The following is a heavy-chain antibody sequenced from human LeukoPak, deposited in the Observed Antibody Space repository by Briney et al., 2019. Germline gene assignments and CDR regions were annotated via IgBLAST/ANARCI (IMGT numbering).Heavy chain of an antibody. CDR1: GYTFTSYG. J-gene: IGHJ4*02. V-gene: IGHV1-18*01. CDR3: ARDRRQQWLVLRGDY. D-gene: IGHD6-19*01. CDR2: ISAYNGNT. Sequence: ASVKVSCKASGYTFTSYGISWVRQAPGQGLEWMGWISAYNGNTNYAQKLQGRVTMTTDTSTSTAYMELRSLRSDDTAVYYCARDRRQQWLVLRGDYWGQGTLVTVSS.